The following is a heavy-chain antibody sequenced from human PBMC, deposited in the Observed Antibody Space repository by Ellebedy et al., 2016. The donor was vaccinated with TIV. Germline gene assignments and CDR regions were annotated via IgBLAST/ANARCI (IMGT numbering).Heavy chain of an antibody. CDR1: GFTFSSYG. V-gene: IGHV3-30*02. D-gene: IGHD6-13*01. CDR2: IRYDGSNK. CDR3: AKIGAAGIPFYYYYYGMDV. Sequence: GESLKISCAASGFTFSSYGMHWVRQAPGKGLEWVAFIRYDGSNKYYAVSVKGRFTISIDNSKNTLYLQMNSLRAEDTAVYYCAKIGAAGIPFYYYYYGMDVWGQGTTVTVSS. J-gene: IGHJ6*02.